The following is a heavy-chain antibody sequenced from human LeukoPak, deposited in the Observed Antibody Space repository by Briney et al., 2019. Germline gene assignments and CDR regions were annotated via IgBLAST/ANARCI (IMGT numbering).Heavy chain of an antibody. D-gene: IGHD6-13*01. CDR2: TYYRSKWYN. CDR1: GDSVPSNSAA. Sequence: SQTLSLTCGISGDSVPSNSAAWNWIRQSPSRGLEWLGRTYYRSKWYNDYAVSVKSRITINPDTSKNQFSLQLNSVTPEDTAVYYCARDLFQQQLDAFDYWGQGTLVTVSS. CDR3: ARDLFQQQLDAFDY. J-gene: IGHJ4*02. V-gene: IGHV6-1*01.